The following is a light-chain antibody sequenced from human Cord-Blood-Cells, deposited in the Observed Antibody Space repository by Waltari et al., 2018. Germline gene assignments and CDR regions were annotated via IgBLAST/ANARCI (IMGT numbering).Light chain of an antibody. CDR2: KIS. Sequence: VVMTQSPLSLPVTLGQPAPIPCRSSQSLVHSAGNTYLNWFQQRPGLSPRRLIYKISRRETGVPDRFSGSGSGTDFTLNISRVEAEDVAIYYCMQATHWPRTFGQGTKVEIK. CDR1: QSLVHSAGNTY. CDR3: MQATHWPRT. V-gene: IGKV2-30*02. J-gene: IGKJ1*01.